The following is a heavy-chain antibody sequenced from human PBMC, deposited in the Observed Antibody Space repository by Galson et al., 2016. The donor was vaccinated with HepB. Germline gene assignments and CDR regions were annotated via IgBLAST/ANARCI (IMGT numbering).Heavy chain of an antibody. D-gene: IGHD3-16*01. J-gene: IGHJ4*02. CDR2: IDPSDSYI. Sequence: QSGAEVKKPGESLRISCKGSGYDFGSYWITWVRQRPGKGPEWMGRIDPSDSYINYNPSFEGHVTISSDKSIDTAYLQWSGLKASDTAMYYCARRPGGDYYFDHWGQGTLVTVSS. V-gene: IGHV5-10-1*01. CDR1: GYDFGSYW. CDR3: ARRPGGDYYFDH.